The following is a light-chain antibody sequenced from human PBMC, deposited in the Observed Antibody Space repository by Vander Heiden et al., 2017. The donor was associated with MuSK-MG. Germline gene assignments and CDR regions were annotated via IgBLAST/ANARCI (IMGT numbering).Light chain of an antibody. CDR3: QQSYSTLIT. CDR1: QSISSY. CDR2: AAS. J-gene: IGKJ5*01. Sequence: DFQRTQSPSSLSASVGDRVTITCRASQSISSYLNWYQQKPGKAPKLLIYAASSLQSGVPSRFSGSGSGTDFTLTISSLQPEDFATYYCQQSYSTLITFGQGTRLEIK. V-gene: IGKV1-39*01.